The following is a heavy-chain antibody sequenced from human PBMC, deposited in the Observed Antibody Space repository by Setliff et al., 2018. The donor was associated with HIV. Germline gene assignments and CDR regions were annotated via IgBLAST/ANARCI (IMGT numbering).Heavy chain of an antibody. Sequence: PGGSLRLSCAASGFTFSSYSMNWVRQAPGKGLEWVSFISSTSSYIYYADSVKGRFTISRDNAKNSLYLQMNSLRAEDTAVYYCARDQGNHVPLGYYYGMDVWGQGTTVTVSS. CDR2: ISSTSSYI. J-gene: IGHJ6*02. CDR3: ARDQGNHVPLGYYYGMDV. V-gene: IGHV3-21*01. CDR1: GFTFSSYS. D-gene: IGHD1-1*01.